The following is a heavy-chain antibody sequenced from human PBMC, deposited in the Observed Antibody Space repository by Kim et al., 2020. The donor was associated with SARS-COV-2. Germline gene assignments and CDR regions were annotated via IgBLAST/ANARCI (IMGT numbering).Heavy chain of an antibody. V-gene: IGHV4-59*01. D-gene: IGHD3-10*01. CDR1: GGSISSYY. CDR2: IYYSGST. CDR3: ARDPFIMVRGVKARTLYYSNYGMDV. J-gene: IGHJ6*02. Sequence: SETLSLTCTVSGGSISSYYWSWIRQPPGKGLEWIGYIYYSGSTNYNPSLKSRVTISVDTSKNQFSLKLSSVTAADTAVYYCARDPFIMVRGVKARTLYYSNYGMDVWGQGTTVTVSS.